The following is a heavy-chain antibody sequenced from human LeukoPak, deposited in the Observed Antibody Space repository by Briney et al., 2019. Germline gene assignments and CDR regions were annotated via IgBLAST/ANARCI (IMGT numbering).Heavy chain of an antibody. CDR1: GGTFSRYA. CDR3: ARGGYGSGSYYKGNRFES. CDR2: ILPIPGTT. J-gene: IGHJ5*01. Sequence: SVKVSCKASGGTFSRYAISWVRQAPGQGLEWMGRILPIPGTTNYAQKFQGRVTITADKSTSIVYMELSRLRSEDTAVYYCARGGYGSGSYYKGNRFESWGQGALVTVSS. D-gene: IGHD3-10*01. V-gene: IGHV1-69*04.